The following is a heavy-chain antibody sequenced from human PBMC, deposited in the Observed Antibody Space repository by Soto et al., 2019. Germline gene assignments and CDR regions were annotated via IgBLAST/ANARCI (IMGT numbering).Heavy chain of an antibody. CDR3: ARREIQGPIDY. J-gene: IGHJ4*02. D-gene: IGHD1-26*01. V-gene: IGHV4-28*01. Sequence: SSETLSLTCAVSGYSINSSNWWGWIRQPPGKGLEWIGYIYYSGTTYYNPSLKSRVTMSVDTSKNQFSLKLTSVTAVDTAVYYCARREIQGPIDYWGQGTLVTVSS. CDR1: GYSINSSNW. CDR2: IYYSGTT.